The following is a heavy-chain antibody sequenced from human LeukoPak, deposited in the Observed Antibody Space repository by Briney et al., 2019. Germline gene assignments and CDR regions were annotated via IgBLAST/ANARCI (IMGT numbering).Heavy chain of an antibody. J-gene: IGHJ6*03. CDR1: GFSISSSTYY. Sequence: SSETLSLTCTVSGFSISSSTYYWGWIRQPPGKGLEWIGSIYYSGSTYYNPSVKSRLTISVDTSKNQFSLKLSFVTAADTAVYYCAREVVNYYYYYMDVWGKGTTVTVSS. CDR3: AREVVNYYYYYMDV. CDR2: IYYSGST. V-gene: IGHV4-39*02. D-gene: IGHD4-23*01.